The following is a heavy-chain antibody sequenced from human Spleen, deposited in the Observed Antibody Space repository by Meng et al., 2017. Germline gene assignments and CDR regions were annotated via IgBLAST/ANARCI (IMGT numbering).Heavy chain of an antibody. V-gene: IGHV4-31*03. Sequence: QGQLQEPGPGLVNPSHTLALTCTVSGGSISSGGYYWSWIRQHPGKGLEWIGYIYYSGSTYYNPSLKSRVTISVDTSKNQFSLKLSSVTAADTAVYYCAKRGWGQPKFYFDNWGQGTLVTVSS. CDR2: IYYSGST. D-gene: IGHD3-16*01. CDR3: AKRGWGQPKFYFDN. CDR1: GGSISSGGYY. J-gene: IGHJ4*02.